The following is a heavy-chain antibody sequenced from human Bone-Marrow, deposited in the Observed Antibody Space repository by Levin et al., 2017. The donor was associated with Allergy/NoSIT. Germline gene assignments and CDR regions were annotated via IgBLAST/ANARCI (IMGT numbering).Heavy chain of an antibody. J-gene: IGHJ4*02. CDR2: TKQDGTEK. D-gene: IGHD3-3*01. CDR1: GFIFSNSW. Sequence: HSGGSLRLSCAASGFIFSNSWMAWVRQAPGKGLEWVANTKQDGTEKNYADSVKGRFTISRDNAKNSLYLQMDSLRVEDTAVFYCVRHGFYNFDYWGQGTLVIVSS. CDR3: VRHGFYNFDY. V-gene: IGHV3-7*01.